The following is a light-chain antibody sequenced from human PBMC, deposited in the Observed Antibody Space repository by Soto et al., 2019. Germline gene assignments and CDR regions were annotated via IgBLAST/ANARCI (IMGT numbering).Light chain of an antibody. J-gene: IGLJ1*01. CDR2: DVS. CDR3: NSYTNDVTYV. CDR1: SSDVGGENF. Sequence: QSALTQPASVSGSPGQSITISCTGTSSDVGGENFVSWYQQHPGKAPKLIIYDVSYRPSGVSDRFSASKSDNTASLTISGLRPEDEADYYCNSYTNDVTYVFGTGTKLTVL. V-gene: IGLV2-14*03.